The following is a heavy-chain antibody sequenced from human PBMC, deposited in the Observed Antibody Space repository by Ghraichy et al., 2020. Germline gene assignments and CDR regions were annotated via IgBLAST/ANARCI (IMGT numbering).Heavy chain of an antibody. J-gene: IGHJ2*01. Sequence: GGSLRLSCAASGFTFSSYSMNWVRQAPGKGLEWVTGISSSSSYIYYADSVKGRFTISRDNAKNSLYLQMNSLRAEDTAVYYCARGLYYVSSGYYPRYFDLWGRGTLVTVSS. CDR3: ARGLYYVSSGYYPRYFDL. D-gene: IGHD3-22*01. CDR1: GFTFSSYS. V-gene: IGHV3-21*01. CDR2: ISSSSSYI.